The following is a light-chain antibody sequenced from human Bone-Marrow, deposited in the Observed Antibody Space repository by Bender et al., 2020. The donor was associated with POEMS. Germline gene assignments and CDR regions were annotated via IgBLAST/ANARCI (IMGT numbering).Light chain of an antibody. CDR2: EGD. V-gene: IGLV2-23*01. CDR3: CSYAGGKV. CDR1: SSDVGTYNL. J-gene: IGLJ2*01. Sequence: QSALTQPASVSGSPGQSITISCTGSSSDVGTYNLVSWYQHYPGKAPKLMIYEGDKRPSGVSNRFSASKSGNTASLTISGLQAEDEADYYCCSYAGGKVFGGGTKLTVL.